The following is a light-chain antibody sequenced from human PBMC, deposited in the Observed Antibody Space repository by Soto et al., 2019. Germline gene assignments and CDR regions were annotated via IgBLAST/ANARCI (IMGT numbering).Light chain of an antibody. V-gene: IGKV3-15*01. J-gene: IGKJ2*01. CDR3: QQYGKSAMFT. CDR1: QSIGSD. CDR2: GAS. Sequence: EVVLTQSPGTLSVSPGERATFTCRASQSIGSDLAWYQQRPGQAPRLLIDGASTRATGIPARFSGSGSGTEFNLTISSLQSEEFAVYYCQQYGKSAMFTFGQGTKLEIK.